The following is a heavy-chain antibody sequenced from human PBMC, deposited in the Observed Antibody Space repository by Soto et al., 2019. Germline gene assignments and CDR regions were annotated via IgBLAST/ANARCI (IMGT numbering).Heavy chain of an antibody. V-gene: IGHV1-69*02. J-gene: IGHJ4*02. CDR1: GSTFGTYT. D-gene: IGHD5-18*01. CDR2: ILPYLDIT. Sequence: QVQLVQSGAEVKKPGSSVKVSCRASGSTFGTYTVSWVRKAPGQGLEWMGRILPYLDITDYAQKFQGRFTIAADKSTTTAYMALNRLSSEDTAVYFCAWDTTYWGQGTLVTVSS. CDR3: AWDTTY.